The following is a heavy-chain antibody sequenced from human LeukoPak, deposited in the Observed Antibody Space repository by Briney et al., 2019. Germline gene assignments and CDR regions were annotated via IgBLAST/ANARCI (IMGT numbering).Heavy chain of an antibody. D-gene: IGHD6-13*01. CDR1: GFTFSSYW. J-gene: IGHJ4*02. CDR3: VRVSSWYYFDY. V-gene: IGHV4-31*02. CDR2: IYYSGST. Sequence: KPGGSLRLSCAASGFTFSSYWMSWIRQHPGKGLEWIGYIYYSGSTYYNPSLKSRVTISVDTSKNQFSLKLSSVTAADTAVYYCVRVSSWYYFDYWGQGTLVTVSS.